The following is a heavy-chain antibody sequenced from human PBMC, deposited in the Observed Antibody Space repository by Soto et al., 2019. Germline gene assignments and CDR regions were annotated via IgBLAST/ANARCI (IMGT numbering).Heavy chain of an antibody. CDR1: GFTFGNAW. CDR3: TTHSSRSFYS. D-gene: IGHD5-18*01. Sequence: EVQLVESGGGLVKPGGSLRLSCAASGFTFGNAWMSWVRQAPGKGLEWVGRIRSKTDGGTTDYAAPVKGRFTVSRDDSEHTLYLQLNSLKTDDTAVYYCTTHSSRSFYSWGQGTLVTVSS. J-gene: IGHJ4*02. CDR2: IRSKTDGGTT. V-gene: IGHV3-15*07.